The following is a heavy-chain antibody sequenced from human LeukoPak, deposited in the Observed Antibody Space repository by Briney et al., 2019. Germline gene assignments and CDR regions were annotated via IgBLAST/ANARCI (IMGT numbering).Heavy chain of an antibody. CDR1: GGSISSGGYY. CDR3: ARGWALRAFDI. V-gene: IGHV4-31*03. J-gene: IGHJ3*02. CDR2: IYYSGST. Sequence: TLSLTCTVSGGSISSGGYYWSWIRQHPGKGLEWIGYIYYSGSTYYNPSLKSRVTISVDTSKDQFSLKLSSVTAADTAVYYCARGWALRAFDIWGQGTMVTVSS. D-gene: IGHD6-13*01.